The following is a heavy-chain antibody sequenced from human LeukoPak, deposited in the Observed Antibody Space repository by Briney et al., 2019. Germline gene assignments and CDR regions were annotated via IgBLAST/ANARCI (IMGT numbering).Heavy chain of an antibody. CDR3: ARVCGGDCIDAFDI. CDR2: IYRSGST. Sequence: SETLSLTCAVSGGSISSGGYSWSWIPQPPGQGLEWIGYIYRSGSTYYNPSLKSRVTISVDRSKNQFSLKLSSVTAADTAVYYCARVCGGDCIDAFDIWGQGTMVTVSS. V-gene: IGHV4-30-2*01. J-gene: IGHJ3*02. D-gene: IGHD2-21*02. CDR1: GGSISSGGYS.